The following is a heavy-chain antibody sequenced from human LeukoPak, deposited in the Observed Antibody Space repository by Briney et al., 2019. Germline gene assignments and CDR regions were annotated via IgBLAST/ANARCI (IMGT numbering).Heavy chain of an antibody. D-gene: IGHD3-10*01. V-gene: IGHV3-66*01. J-gene: IGHJ6*03. CDR2: IYSGGST. Sequence: AGESLRLSCAASGFTVSSNYMSWVRQAPGKGLEWVSIIYSGGSTYYADSVKGRFTISRDNSKNTLYLQMGSLRAEDMAVYYCARAPYYYVSGIYYSLVYMDVWGKGPTVTVSS. CDR1: GFTVSSNY. CDR3: ARAPYYYVSGIYYSLVYMDV.